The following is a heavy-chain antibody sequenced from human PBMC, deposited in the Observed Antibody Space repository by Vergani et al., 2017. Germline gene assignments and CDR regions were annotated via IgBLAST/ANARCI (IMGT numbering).Heavy chain of an antibody. CDR3: ARRRHDDVDYAADY. D-gene: IGHD4-17*01. Sequence: QVQLQESGPGLVKPSQTLSLTCTVSGGSISSGGYYWSWIRQPPGKGLEWIGYIYYSGSTYYNPSLKSRVTIAVDTSKNQFSLKLSSGTAADTAVYYCARRRHDDVDYAADYWGQGTLVTVSS. CDR1: GGSISSGGYY. J-gene: IGHJ4*02. CDR2: IYYSGST. V-gene: IGHV4-31*03.